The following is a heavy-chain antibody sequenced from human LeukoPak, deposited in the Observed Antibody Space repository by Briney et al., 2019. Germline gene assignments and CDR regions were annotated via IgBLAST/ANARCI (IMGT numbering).Heavy chain of an antibody. Sequence: GGSLRLSCAASGFTFSSYAMSWVRQARGKGLEWVSDISGSGGSTYYADSVKGRFTISRDNSKNTLYLQMNSLRAEDTAVYYCAKVDGYSGYDYREYYYGMDVWGQGTTVTVSS. V-gene: IGHV3-23*01. CDR1: GFTFSSYA. CDR2: ISGSGGST. D-gene: IGHD5-12*01. CDR3: AKVDGYSGYDYREYYYGMDV. J-gene: IGHJ6*02.